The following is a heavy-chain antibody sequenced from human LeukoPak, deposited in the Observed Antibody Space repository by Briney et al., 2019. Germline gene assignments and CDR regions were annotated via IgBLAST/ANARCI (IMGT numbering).Heavy chain of an antibody. CDR2: INHSGST. Sequence: PSETLSLTCAVYGGSFSGYYWTWIRQPPGTGLEWIGEINHSGSTNYNPSLKSRVTISIDTSKNQFSLRLSSVTAADTAVYYCARGCNSGFPPSKHWGQGTLVTVSS. J-gene: IGHJ1*01. CDR3: ARGCNSGFPPSKH. D-gene: IGHD3-10*01. V-gene: IGHV4-34*01. CDR1: GGSFSGYY.